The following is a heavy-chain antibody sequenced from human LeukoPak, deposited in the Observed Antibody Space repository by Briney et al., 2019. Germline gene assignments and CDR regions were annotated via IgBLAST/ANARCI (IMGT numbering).Heavy chain of an antibody. CDR3: ARPRSTGRNYHYYGMDV. CDR1: GYTFTGYY. Sequence: ASVKVSCKASGYTFTGYYLHCMRQAPGQGLEWMGIINPSVGITIFAQKFQGRVTMTRDTSTSTFYMEMSSLRSEDTAVYYCARPRSTGRNYHYYGMDVWGQGTTVIVSS. J-gene: IGHJ6*02. V-gene: IGHV1-46*01. CDR2: INPSVGIT.